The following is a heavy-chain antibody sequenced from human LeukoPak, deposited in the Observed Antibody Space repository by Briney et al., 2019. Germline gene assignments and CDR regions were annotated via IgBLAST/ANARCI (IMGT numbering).Heavy chain of an antibody. CDR1: GFTLCSYR. V-gene: IGHV3-74*01. CDR3: ARGRRYYDSSGCHFQH. J-gene: IGHJ1*01. CDR2: NNSDGSST. Sequence: GGPLRLSCAASGFTLCSYRMQWAPQSPAKALVWVSRNNSDGSSTSYADSVKGRFTISRDNAKNTLYLQMNSLRAEDTAVYYCARGRRYYDSSGCHFQHWGQGTLVTVSS. D-gene: IGHD3-22*01.